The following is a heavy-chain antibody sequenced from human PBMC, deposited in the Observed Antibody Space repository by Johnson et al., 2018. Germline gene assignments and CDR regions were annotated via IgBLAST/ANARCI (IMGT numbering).Heavy chain of an antibody. Sequence: QVQLVESGPGLVKPAETLSLTCTVFGDSISNNYYQWGWIRQPPGKGLEWIGVIYYSGGTYYSPSLTGRVTMSINTSENKFSLRLTSVTAADTAMYYCGRQRVYGAWALGNYSYYGIDVWGQGTTVTVSS. CDR2: IYYSGGT. V-gene: IGHV4-39*01. CDR3: GRQRVYGAWALGNYSYYGIDV. CDR1: GDSISNNYYQ. D-gene: IGHD4-17*01. J-gene: IGHJ6*02.